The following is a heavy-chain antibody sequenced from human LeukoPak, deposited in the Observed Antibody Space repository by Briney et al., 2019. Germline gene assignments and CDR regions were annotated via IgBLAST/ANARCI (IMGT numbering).Heavy chain of an antibody. D-gene: IGHD6-19*01. J-gene: IGHJ4*02. Sequence: PSETLSLTCTLSGDSISPYYWRWPRQPPGKALEWIGYIYHSGSTNYQSSLKNRVTISVDTSKNQFSLKLRFVTAPDTAVYFCARQLRGEAVAGHLQPFDYWGQGTLVTVSS. CDR3: ARQLRGEAVAGHLQPFDY. V-gene: IGHV4-59*01. CDR1: GDSISPYY. CDR2: IYHSGST.